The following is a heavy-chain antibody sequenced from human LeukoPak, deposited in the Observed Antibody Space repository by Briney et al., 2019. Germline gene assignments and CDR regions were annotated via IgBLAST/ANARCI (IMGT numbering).Heavy chain of an antibody. Sequence: SETLSLTCAVYGGSFSGYYWGWIRQPPGKGLEWIGEINHSGSTDSNPSLKSRVTISVDTSKNQFSLKLSSVTAANTAVYYCAGDYRGSLDYWGQGTLVTVSS. D-gene: IGHD4-11*01. CDR3: AGDYRGSLDY. CDR1: GGSFSGYY. J-gene: IGHJ4*02. V-gene: IGHV4-34*01. CDR2: INHSGST.